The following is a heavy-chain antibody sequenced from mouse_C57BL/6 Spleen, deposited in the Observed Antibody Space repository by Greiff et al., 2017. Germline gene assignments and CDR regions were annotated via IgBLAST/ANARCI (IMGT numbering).Heavy chain of an antibody. CDR3: ASDYYGSSYYFDY. V-gene: IGHV1-7*01. CDR1: GYTFTSYW. CDR2: INPSSGYT. D-gene: IGHD1-1*01. J-gene: IGHJ2*01. Sequence: QVQLQQSGAELAKPGASVKLSCKASGYTFTSYWMHWVKQRPGQGLEWIGYINPSSGYTKYNQKFKDKATLTADKSSSTAYMQLSSLTYEDSAVYYCASDYYGSSYYFDYWGQGTTRTVSS.